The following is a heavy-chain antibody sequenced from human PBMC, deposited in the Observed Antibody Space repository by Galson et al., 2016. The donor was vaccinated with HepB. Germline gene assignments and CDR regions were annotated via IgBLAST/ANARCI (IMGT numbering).Heavy chain of an antibody. D-gene: IGHD2-15*01. CDR2: VYYSGNT. CDR1: GDSVSNSHYH. J-gene: IGHJ4*02. CDR3: ARLSGGNPGDY. V-gene: IGHV4-39*02. Sequence: SETLSLTCTVSGDSVSNSHYHWGWIRQPPGKGLEWIGTVYYSGNTYYNPSLKSRLTMSLDASKNHLSLNLSSVTATDTAVYYCARLSGGNPGDYWGQGTLVTVSS.